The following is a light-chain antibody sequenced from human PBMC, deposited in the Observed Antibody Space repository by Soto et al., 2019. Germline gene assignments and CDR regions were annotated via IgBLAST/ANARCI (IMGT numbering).Light chain of an antibody. CDR1: SIGSKS. V-gene: IGLV3-21*02. CDR2: DDR. CDR3: HVWHTSPDHVV. J-gene: IGLJ2*01. Sequence: SYELTQPPSVSVAPGRTARITCGGDSIGSKSVYWYQQRPGQAPVLVVYDDRHRPSGIPERFSGSNSGSTATLTINRVEAGDEADYYCHVWHTSPDHVVLGGGTKLTVL.